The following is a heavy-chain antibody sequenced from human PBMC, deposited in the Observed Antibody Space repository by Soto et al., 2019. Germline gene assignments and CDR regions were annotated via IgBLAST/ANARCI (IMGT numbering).Heavy chain of an antibody. Sequence: QVQLQESGPGLVKPSETLSLICSVSGGSVSSTSSYWSWIRQPPGKGLEWIGYIYYSGSTKYNPSLKSRVTMSVDTSKNQFSRNLNSVTGADTAVYYCERIVATLLGIDYWGQGPLVTVSS. V-gene: IGHV4-61*01. CDR3: ERIVATLLGIDY. J-gene: IGHJ4*02. D-gene: IGHD5-12*01. CDR1: GGSVSSTSSY. CDR2: IYYSGST.